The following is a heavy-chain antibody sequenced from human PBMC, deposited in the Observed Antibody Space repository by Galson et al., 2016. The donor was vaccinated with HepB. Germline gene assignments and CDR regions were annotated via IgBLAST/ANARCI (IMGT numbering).Heavy chain of an antibody. Sequence: ETLSLTCTVSGASISGYYLSWIRQPPGKGLEWIGYIYYSGRTNYNPSLKSRVTISVDTSKNQFSLKLSSVTAADTAVYYLSKDDSGGWYGFHYCMDVWGQGTTVTGSS. CDR2: IYYSGRT. D-gene: IGHD6-19*01. J-gene: IGHJ6*02. CDR3: SKDDSGGWYGFHYCMDV. V-gene: IGHV4-59*01. CDR1: GASISGYY.